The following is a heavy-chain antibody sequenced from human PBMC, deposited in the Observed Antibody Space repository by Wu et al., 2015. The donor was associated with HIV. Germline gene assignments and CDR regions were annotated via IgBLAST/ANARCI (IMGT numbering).Heavy chain of an antibody. CDR2: IIPVFGTA. CDR1: GGTFSSYA. J-gene: IGHJ4*02. Sequence: QVQLVQSGTEVKKPGSSVKVSCKASGGTFSSYAISWVRQAPGQGLEWMGRIIPVFGTANQAQKFQGRVTLTADESTSTVYMELSSLRSEDTAVYYCARDQNRYDSSGYDTWGQGTLVTVSS. D-gene: IGHD3-22*01. CDR3: ARDQNRYDSSGYDT. V-gene: IGHV1-69*13.